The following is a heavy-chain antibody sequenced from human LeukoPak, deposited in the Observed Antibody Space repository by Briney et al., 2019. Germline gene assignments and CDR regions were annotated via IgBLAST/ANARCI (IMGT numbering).Heavy chain of an antibody. CDR3: ARSGVVATIVDRWFEP. CDR2: IIPIFGTA. V-gene: IGHV1-69*13. J-gene: IGHJ5*02. CDR1: GGTFSSYA. D-gene: IGHD5-12*01. Sequence: GASVKVSCTASGGTFSSYAISWVRQAPGQGLEWMGGIIPIFGTANYAQKFQGRVTITADESTSTAYMELSSLRSEDTAVYYCARSGVVATIVDRWFEPWGQGNLVTVSP.